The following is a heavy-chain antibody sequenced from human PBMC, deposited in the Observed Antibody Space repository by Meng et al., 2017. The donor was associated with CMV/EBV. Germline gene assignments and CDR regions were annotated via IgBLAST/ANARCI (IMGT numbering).Heavy chain of an antibody. J-gene: IGHJ6*02. V-gene: IGHV1-2*02. CDR1: GYTFTGYY. Sequence: ASVKVSCKASGYTFTGYYMHWVRQAPGQGLEWMGWINPNSGGTNYAQKFQGRVTMTRDTSISTAYMELSRLRSDDTAVYYCARDQPPSIAAAGTGPYYYYGMDVWGQGTTVTVSS. CDR3: ARDQPPSIAAAGTGPYYYYGMDV. D-gene: IGHD6-13*01. CDR2: INPNSGGT.